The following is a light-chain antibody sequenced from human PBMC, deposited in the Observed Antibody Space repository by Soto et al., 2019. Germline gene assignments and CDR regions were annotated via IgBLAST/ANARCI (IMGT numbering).Light chain of an antibody. J-gene: IGKJ2*01. Sequence: DFVMTQAPDSLAVSLGERATINCKSSQSVLYNSNNKNHLGWFQQKPGHPPKLLIYGASFRPSGVPDRFSGRGSGTDFTLTIGSLQAEDVAVYYCQQYYSIPFTFGQGTKLEI. CDR2: GAS. CDR1: QSVLYNSNNKNH. CDR3: QQYYSIPFT. V-gene: IGKV4-1*01.